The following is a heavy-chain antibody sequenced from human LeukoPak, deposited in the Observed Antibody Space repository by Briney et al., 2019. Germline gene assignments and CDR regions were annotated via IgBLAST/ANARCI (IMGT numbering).Heavy chain of an antibody. CDR2: ISGSGDST. CDR1: GFTLRSYV. J-gene: IGHJ4*02. D-gene: IGHD2-21*02. CDR3: AKDRLLNCRGDCYIFDY. V-gene: IGHV3-23*01. Sequence: PGGSLRLSCVASGFTLRSYVMNWVRQPPGKGLEWVSGISGSGDSTFYADSVKGRFSISRDNSKNTLYLQVNGLRPEDTAVYYCAKDRLLNCRGDCYIFDYWGQGTVVTVSS.